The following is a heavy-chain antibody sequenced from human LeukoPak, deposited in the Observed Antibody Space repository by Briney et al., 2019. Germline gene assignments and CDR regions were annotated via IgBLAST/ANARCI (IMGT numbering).Heavy chain of an antibody. Sequence: GGSLRLSCAASGFTFSSYGMHWVRQAPGKGLEWVAVIWYDGSNKYYEDSVKGRFTISRDNSKNTLYLQMNSLRAEDTAVYYCAKDAGEMGYSNHEDWGQGTLVTVSS. D-gene: IGHD6-13*01. J-gene: IGHJ4*02. CDR3: AKDAGEMGYSNHED. V-gene: IGHV3-33*06. CDR1: GFTFSSYG. CDR2: IWYDGSNK.